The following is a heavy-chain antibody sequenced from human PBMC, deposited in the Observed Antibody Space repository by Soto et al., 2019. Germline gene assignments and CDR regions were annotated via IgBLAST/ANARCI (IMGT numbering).Heavy chain of an antibody. J-gene: IGHJ4*02. CDR1: GFTFGDYA. Sequence: GSLRLSCTASGFTFGDYAMSWFRQAPGKGLEWVGFIRSKAYGGTTEYAASVKGRFTISRDDCKSIAYLQMNSLKTEDIAVYYCTRTGADYYDSSGYYYVPFDYWGQGTLVTVSS. V-gene: IGHV3-49*03. CDR2: IRSKAYGGTT. D-gene: IGHD3-22*01. CDR3: TRTGADYYDSSGYYYVPFDY.